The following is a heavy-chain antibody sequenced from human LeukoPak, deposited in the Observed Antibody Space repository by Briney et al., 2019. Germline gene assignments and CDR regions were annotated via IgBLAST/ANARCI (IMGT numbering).Heavy chain of an antibody. Sequence: GESLKISCKGSGYSFSNYWIGWVRQMPGKGLEWMGIIYPGDSDTRYRPSFQGQVTISADKSISIAYPQWRSLKASDTATYYCARQGGYCSSTYCQGYHYYGMDVWGQGTTVTVS. J-gene: IGHJ6*02. CDR2: IYPGDSDT. D-gene: IGHD2-2*01. CDR1: GYSFSNYW. CDR3: ARQGGYCSSTYCQGYHYYGMDV. V-gene: IGHV5-51*01.